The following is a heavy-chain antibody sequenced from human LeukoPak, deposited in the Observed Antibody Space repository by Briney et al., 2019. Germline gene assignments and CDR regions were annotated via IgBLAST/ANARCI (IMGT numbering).Heavy chain of an antibody. CDR2: IYYTGST. Sequence: SETLSLTCTVSGGSISSRTYYWGWIRQPPGKGLEWIGSIYYTGSTYYNPSLKSRVTIAVDTSKNQFSLRLSSVTAADTAMYYCARGIYGVYYFDYWGQGALVTVSS. CDR3: ARGIYGVYYFDY. CDR1: GGSISSRTYY. J-gene: IGHJ4*02. V-gene: IGHV4-39*07. D-gene: IGHD4-17*01.